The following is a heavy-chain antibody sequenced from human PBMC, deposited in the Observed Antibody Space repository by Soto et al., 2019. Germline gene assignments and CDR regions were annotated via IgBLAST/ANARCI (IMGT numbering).Heavy chain of an antibody. J-gene: IGHJ5*02. Sequence: QVQLVQSGAEVKKPGSSVKVSCKASGGTFSRDAISWVRQAPGQGLEWMGGIIPMLGTAKYVQKFQGRLTITADESTTTAYRELRSLRSDDTAVYYCARGVVVVSASQLGWFDPWGQGTLVTVSS. D-gene: IGHD2-15*01. V-gene: IGHV1-69*01. CDR2: IIPMLGTA. CDR3: ARGVVVVSASQLGWFDP. CDR1: GGTFSRDA.